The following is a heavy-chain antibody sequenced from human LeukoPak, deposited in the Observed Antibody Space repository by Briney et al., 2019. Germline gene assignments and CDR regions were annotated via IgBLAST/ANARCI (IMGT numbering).Heavy chain of an antibody. D-gene: IGHD3-3*01. CDR1: GVSFSGYY. J-gene: IGHJ4*02. Sequence: SETLSLTCAVYGVSFSGYYWSWIRQPPGKGLEWIGEINHSGSTNYNPSLKSRVTISVDTSKNQFSLKLSSVTAADTVVYYCARGYDFWSGYSYYFDYWGQGTLVTVSS. V-gene: IGHV4-34*01. CDR2: INHSGST. CDR3: ARGYDFWSGYSYYFDY.